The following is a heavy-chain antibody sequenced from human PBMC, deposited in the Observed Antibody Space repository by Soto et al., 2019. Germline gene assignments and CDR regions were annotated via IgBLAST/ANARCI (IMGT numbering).Heavy chain of an antibody. D-gene: IGHD3-22*01. J-gene: IGHJ3*02. CDR2: ISYDGSNK. V-gene: IGHV3-30*18. CDR1: GFTFSSYG. Sequence: PGGSLRLSCAASGFTFSSYGMHWVRQAPGKGLEWVAVISYDGSNKYYADSVKGRFTISRDNSKNTLYLQMNSLRAEDTTVYYFAKDRAMIVVVSAFDIWGQGTMVTVSS. CDR3: AKDRAMIVVVSAFDI.